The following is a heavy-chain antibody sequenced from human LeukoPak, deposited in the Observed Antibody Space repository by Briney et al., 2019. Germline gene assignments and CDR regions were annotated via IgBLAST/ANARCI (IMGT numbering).Heavy chain of an antibody. Sequence: GGSLRLSREVSGFTFNNYGTHWVRQAPGKGLEWVAFIQYDGTNTYYADSVKGRFTMSRDNSKNTLYLQMNSLRLEDAAVYFCARAPVTSCRGAYCYPFDYWGQGTQVTVSS. D-gene: IGHD2-21*01. CDR2: IQYDGTNT. J-gene: IGHJ4*02. V-gene: IGHV3-30*02. CDR1: GFTFNNYG. CDR3: ARAPVTSCRGAYCYPFDY.